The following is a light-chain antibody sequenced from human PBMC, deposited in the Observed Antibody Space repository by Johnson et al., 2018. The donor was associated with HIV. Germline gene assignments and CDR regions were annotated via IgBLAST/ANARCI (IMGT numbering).Light chain of an antibody. CDR1: SSNIGNNY. J-gene: IGLJ1*01. V-gene: IGLV1-51*02. CDR3: GTWDSSLSAFFV. Sequence: QSVLTQPPSVSAAPGQKVTISCSGSSSNIGNNYVSWYQQLPGTAPKLLIYENNKRPSGIPDRFYGSKSGTSATLGITGLQTGDEADYYCGTWDSSLSAFFVFGTWTKVTFL. CDR2: ENN.